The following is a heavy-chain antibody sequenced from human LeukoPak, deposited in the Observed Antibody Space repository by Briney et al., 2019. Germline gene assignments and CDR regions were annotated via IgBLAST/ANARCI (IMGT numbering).Heavy chain of an antibody. Sequence: SETLSLTCSASGGSISPYYWSWIRQPPGKGLEWIGYIYYSGSTSYNPSLQSRVTISIDTSKNQFSLKLSSVTAADAAVYYCARDNDFWSGYYSFDFWGRGTLVTVSS. CDR2: IYYSGST. D-gene: IGHD3-3*01. J-gene: IGHJ4*02. V-gene: IGHV4-59*06. CDR1: GGSISPYY. CDR3: ARDNDFWSGYYSFDF.